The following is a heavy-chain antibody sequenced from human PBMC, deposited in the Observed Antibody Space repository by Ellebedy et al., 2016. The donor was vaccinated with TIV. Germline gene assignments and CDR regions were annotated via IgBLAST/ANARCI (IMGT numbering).Heavy chain of an antibody. Sequence: AASVKVSCKASGGTFSTYGFIWVRQAPGQGLEWMGGITPIFGAANYAQKLQGRVTITADASTSTAYMELSSLRSEDTAVYYCARRYYYDRSGYSTWGQGTLVIVSS. CDR2: ITPIFGAA. V-gene: IGHV1-69*13. D-gene: IGHD3-22*01. CDR1: GGTFSTYG. CDR3: ARRYYYDRSGYST. J-gene: IGHJ5*02.